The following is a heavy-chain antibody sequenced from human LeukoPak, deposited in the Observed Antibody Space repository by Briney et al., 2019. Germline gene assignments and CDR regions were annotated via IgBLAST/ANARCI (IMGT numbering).Heavy chain of an antibody. D-gene: IGHD1-26*01. CDR3: AKKARLIVGIGDAFDI. CDR1: GFTFSSYG. Sequence: QPGRSLRLSCAASGFTFSSYGMHWVRQAPGKGLEWVAVISYDGSNKYYADSVKGRFTISRDNSKNTLYLQMNSLRAEDTAGYYCAKKARLIVGIGDAFDIWGQGTMVTVSS. J-gene: IGHJ3*02. V-gene: IGHV3-30*18. CDR2: ISYDGSNK.